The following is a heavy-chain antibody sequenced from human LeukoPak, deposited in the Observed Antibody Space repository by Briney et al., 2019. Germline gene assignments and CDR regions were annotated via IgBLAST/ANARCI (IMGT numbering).Heavy chain of an antibody. V-gene: IGHV3-74*01. CDR2: INSDGSST. CDR3: ASGYSSGWYSWTGFDY. D-gene: IGHD6-19*01. J-gene: IGHJ4*02. Sequence: GGSLRLSCAASGFTFSSYWMHWVRQAPGKGLVWVSRINSDGSSTSYADSVKGRFTISRDNAKNTLYLQMNSLRAEDTAVYYCASGYSSGWYSWTGFDYWGQGTLVTVSS. CDR1: GFTFSSYW.